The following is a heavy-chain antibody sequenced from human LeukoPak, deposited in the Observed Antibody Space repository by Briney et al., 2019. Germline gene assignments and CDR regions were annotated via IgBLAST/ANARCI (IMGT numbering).Heavy chain of an antibody. D-gene: IGHD2-2*01. J-gene: IGHJ4*02. Sequence: SSETLSLTCTVSGGSVSSGSYYWSWIRQPPGKGLEWIGYIYYSGSTNYNPSLKSRVTISVDTSKNQFSLKLSSATAADTAVYYCASRYCSSTSCSHGFDYWGQGTLVTVSS. CDR3: ASRYCSSTSCSHGFDY. V-gene: IGHV4-61*01. CDR1: GGSVSSGSYY. CDR2: IYYSGST.